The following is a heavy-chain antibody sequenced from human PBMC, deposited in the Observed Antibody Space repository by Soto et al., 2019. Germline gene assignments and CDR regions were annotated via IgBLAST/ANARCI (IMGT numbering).Heavy chain of an antibody. V-gene: IGHV1-46*03. CDR1: GYSFTTYY. J-gene: IGHJ4*02. CDR3: ARVPSPYNNSWTYDY. D-gene: IGHD1-20*01. Sequence: ASVKVSCKASGYSFTTYYIHWVRQAPGQGLEWMGIIKPSGGSTRYAQKFQGRVTMTRDTSTNTVYMELTSLRSEDTAVYYRARVPSPYNNSWTYDYWGQGALVTVSS. CDR2: IKPSGGST.